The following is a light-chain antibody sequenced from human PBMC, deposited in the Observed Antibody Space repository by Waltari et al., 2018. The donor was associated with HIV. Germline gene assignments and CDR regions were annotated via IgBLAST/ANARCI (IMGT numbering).Light chain of an antibody. CDR2: GNS. V-gene: IGLV1-40*01. Sequence: PGQRVTISCTGSSSNIGAGYDVHWYQQLPGTAPRVLIYGNSNRPSGVPDRFSGSKSGTSASLAITGLQAEDEADYYCQSYDTSLSGSGVFGGGTKLTVL. CDR3: QSYDTSLSGSGV. CDR1: SSNIGAGYD. J-gene: IGLJ2*01.